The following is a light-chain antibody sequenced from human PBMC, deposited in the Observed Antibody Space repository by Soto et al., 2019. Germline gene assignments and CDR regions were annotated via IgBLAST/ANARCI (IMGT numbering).Light chain of an antibody. J-gene: IGKJ1*01. CDR2: KAS. CDR1: PIISSW. CDR3: QQYNSYPWT. Sequence: DIQMTQSPSTLSASVGDIVTITCRASPIISSWLAWYQQKPGKAPKLLIYKASSLESGVPSRFSGRGSGTEFTLTISSLQPDDFATYYCQQYNSYPWTFGQGTKVEIK. V-gene: IGKV1-5*03.